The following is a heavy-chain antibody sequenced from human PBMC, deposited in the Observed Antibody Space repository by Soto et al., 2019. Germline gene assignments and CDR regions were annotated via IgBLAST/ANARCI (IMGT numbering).Heavy chain of an antibody. Sequence: EVQLLESGGGLVQPGGSLRLSCAASGFTFSSYAMSWVRQAPGKGLEWVSVISGSGGSTYYADSVKGRFTISRDNSKNMLYLQMNSLRAEDTAVYYCARRSSGWYFDYWGQGTLVTVSS. J-gene: IGHJ4*02. CDR1: GFTFSSYA. CDR3: ARRSSGWYFDY. CDR2: ISGSGGST. D-gene: IGHD6-19*01. V-gene: IGHV3-23*01.